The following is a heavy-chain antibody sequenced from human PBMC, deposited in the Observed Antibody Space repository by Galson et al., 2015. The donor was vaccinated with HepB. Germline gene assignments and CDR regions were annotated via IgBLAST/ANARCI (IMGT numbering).Heavy chain of an antibody. D-gene: IGHD3-10*01. CDR3: TTDFIARIRWFGMDV. J-gene: IGHJ1*01. CDR1: GFTFSNAY. Sequence: SLRLSCAASGFTFSNAYINWVRQAPGKGLEWVGRIRSKTDGGTTDYTTPVKGRFTISRDDSENTLYLQMNSLKTEDTAVYYCTTDFIARIRWFGMDVWGQGTLVTVSS. CDR2: IRSKTDGGTT. V-gene: IGHV3-15*07.